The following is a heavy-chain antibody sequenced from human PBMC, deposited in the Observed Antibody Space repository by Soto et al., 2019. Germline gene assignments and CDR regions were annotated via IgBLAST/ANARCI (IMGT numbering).Heavy chain of an antibody. CDR2: INSDGSST. V-gene: IGHV3-74*01. CDR3: VSDDIGLGIDY. J-gene: IGHJ4*02. D-gene: IGHD1-26*01. CDR1: GFTFSSYW. Sequence: QAGGSLRLSCAASGFTFSSYWMHWVRQAPGKGLVWVSHINSDGSSTTYADSVKGRFTISRDNAKNTLYLQMNSLRAEDTAVYYCVSDDIGLGIDYWGLRTLVTVSS.